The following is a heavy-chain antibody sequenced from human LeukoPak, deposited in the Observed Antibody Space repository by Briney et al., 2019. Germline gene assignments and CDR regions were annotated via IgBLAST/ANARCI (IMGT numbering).Heavy chain of an antibody. D-gene: IGHD3-10*01. CDR3: AKLDSPWAARGSFDH. J-gene: IGHJ5*02. CDR2: MTSDGGGT. CDR1: GFTFSSYA. Sequence: GGSLRLSCAASGFTFSSYALSWVRQAPGKGLEWVSTMTSDGGGTHSADSVKGRFTVSRDNSKNTLFLQMTRLRAEDTAVYYCAKLDSPWAARGSFDHWGQGALVTVSS. V-gene: IGHV3-23*01.